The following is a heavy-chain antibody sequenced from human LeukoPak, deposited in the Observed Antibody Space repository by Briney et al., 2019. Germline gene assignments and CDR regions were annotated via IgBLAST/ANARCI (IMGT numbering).Heavy chain of an antibody. V-gene: IGHV1-46*01. J-gene: IGHJ4*02. CDR3: AREVAGTNPDY. Sequence: ASVKLSCKAAGYTFSTYDMHWVREAPGHGLEWRGIINPSGGSTSYEQKFQGRVTMTRATSTSTVYMELSSLRPEDTAVYYCAREVAGTNPDYWGQGTLVTVSS. D-gene: IGHD6-19*01. CDR2: INPSGGST. CDR1: GYTFSTYD.